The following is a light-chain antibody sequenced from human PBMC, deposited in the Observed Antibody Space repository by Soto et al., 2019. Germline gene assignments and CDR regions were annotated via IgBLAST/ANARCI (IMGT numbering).Light chain of an antibody. CDR2: GAS. CDR1: QSVSSN. V-gene: IGKV3-15*01. Sequence: EIVMTQAPATLSVSPGERATLSCRASQSVSSNLAWYQQKPGQAPRLLIYGASTRATAIPARFSGSGSGTEFTLTISSLLSEDFAVYYCQLYNNWLGTFGQGTKV. J-gene: IGKJ1*01. CDR3: QLYNNWLGT.